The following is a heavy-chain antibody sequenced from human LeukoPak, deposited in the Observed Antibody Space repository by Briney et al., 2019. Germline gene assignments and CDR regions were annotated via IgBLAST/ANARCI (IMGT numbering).Heavy chain of an antibody. D-gene: IGHD6-13*01. J-gene: IGHJ5*02. V-gene: IGHV4-61*02. CDR2: IYTSGST. Sequence: PSQTLSLTCTVSGGSISSGSYYWSWIRQPAGKGLEWIGRIYTSGSTNYNPSLKSRVTISVDTSKNQFSLKLSSVTAADTAVYYCARETTIAAAPNWFDPWGQGTLVTVSS. CDR3: ARETTIAAAPNWFDP. CDR1: GGSISSGSYY.